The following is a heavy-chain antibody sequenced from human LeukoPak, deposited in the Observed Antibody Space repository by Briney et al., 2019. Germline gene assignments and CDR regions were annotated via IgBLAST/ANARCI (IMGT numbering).Heavy chain of an antibody. D-gene: IGHD1-26*01. CDR3: ARDRGRVGATTRYYYYYYMDV. Sequence: WASVKVSCKASGYTFTSYGISWVRQAAGQGLEWMGWMNPNSGDTGYVQKFQGRVSMTRDTSISTAYMELSSLRSEDTAVYYCARDRGRVGATTRYYYYYYMDVWGKGTTVTISS. V-gene: IGHV1-8*02. CDR2: MNPNSGDT. J-gene: IGHJ6*03. CDR1: GYTFTSYG.